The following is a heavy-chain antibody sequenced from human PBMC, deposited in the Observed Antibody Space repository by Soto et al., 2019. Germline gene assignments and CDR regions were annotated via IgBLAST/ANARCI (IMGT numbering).Heavy chain of an antibody. V-gene: IGHV1-3*01. CDR1: GYTFTSYA. D-gene: IGHD5-18*01. J-gene: IGHJ4*02. CDR3: ARDTAMVPFDY. CDR2: INAGNGNT. Sequence: ASVKVSCKASGYTFTSYATHWVRQAPGQRLEWMGWINAGNGNTKYSQKFQGRVTITRDTSASTAYMELSSLRSEDTAVYYCARDTAMVPFDYWGQGTLVTVSS.